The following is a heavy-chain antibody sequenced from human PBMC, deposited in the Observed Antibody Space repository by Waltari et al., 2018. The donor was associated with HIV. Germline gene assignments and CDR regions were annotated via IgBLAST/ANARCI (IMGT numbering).Heavy chain of an antibody. CDR2: ISWNSGRI. CDR3: AKEHLAGATTGGMDV. CDR1: GFTFDDYA. D-gene: IGHD1-26*01. J-gene: IGHJ6*02. V-gene: IGHV3-9*01. Sequence: EVQLVESGGGLVQPGRSLRLSCAASGFTFDDYAMHWVRQAPGKGLEWVSGISWNSGRIGYADSVKGRFTISRDNAKNSLDLQMNSRRAEDTALYYCAKEHLAGATTGGMDVWGQGTTVTVSS.